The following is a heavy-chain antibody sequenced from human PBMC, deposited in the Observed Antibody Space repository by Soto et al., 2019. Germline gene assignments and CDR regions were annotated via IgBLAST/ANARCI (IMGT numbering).Heavy chain of an antibody. J-gene: IGHJ4*02. CDR2: VSYDGSNK. V-gene: IGHV3-30*18. D-gene: IGHD3-9*01. CDR1: GFIFRSYG. CDR3: AKGLDILTALSYFDY. Sequence: QVQLVESGGGVVQPGRSLRLSCAASGFIFRSYGMHWARQAPGKGLEWVAVVSYDGSNKDYADSVKGRFTISRDNSKNTLYLQMNSLRAEDTAVYYCAKGLDILTALSYFDYWGQGILVTVSS.